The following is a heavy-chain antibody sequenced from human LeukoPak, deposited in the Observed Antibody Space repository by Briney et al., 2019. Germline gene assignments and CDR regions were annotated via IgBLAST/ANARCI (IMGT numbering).Heavy chain of an antibody. CDR3: AREGDCSGGSCYSYGWFDS. CDR2: IYYSRST. Sequence: SETLSLTCTVSGCSISSSSYYWGWIRQPPGKGLEWIGSIYYSRSTDYNPSLNSRVTMLVDTSKNQFSLTLRSVTAADTAVYYCAREGDCSGGSCYSYGWFDSWGQGALVTVSS. CDR1: GCSISSSSYY. J-gene: IGHJ5*01. D-gene: IGHD2-15*01. V-gene: IGHV4-39*07.